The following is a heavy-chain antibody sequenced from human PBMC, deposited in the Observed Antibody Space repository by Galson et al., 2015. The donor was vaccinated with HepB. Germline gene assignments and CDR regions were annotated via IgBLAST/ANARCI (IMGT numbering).Heavy chain of an antibody. CDR2: ISGSGGST. V-gene: IGHV3-23*01. Sequence: SLRLSCAASGFTFNSHAMAWVRQAPGKGLEWVSSISGSGGSTYYRGSFKGRFTISRDNSKNTVYLQMKSLRADDTAVYYCAKCSGSNWFVPHHFDSWGQGTLVTVSS. J-gene: IGHJ4*02. CDR1: GFTFNSHA. D-gene: IGHD6-13*01. CDR3: AKCSGSNWFVPHHFDS.